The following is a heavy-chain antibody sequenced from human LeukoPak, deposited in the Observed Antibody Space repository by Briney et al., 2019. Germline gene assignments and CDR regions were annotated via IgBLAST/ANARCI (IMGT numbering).Heavy chain of an antibody. V-gene: IGHV3-48*04. J-gene: IGHJ5*02. D-gene: IGHD5-12*01. CDR3: ARDKVGGYDS. CDR2: ISPSSGTI. Sequence: GGSLRLSCVGSGFNFGSSIMNWVRQAPGKGLEWISYISPSSGTIYYADSVKGRFTISRDNAKNSLYLQMNSLRAEDTAVYYCARDKVGGYDSWGQGTLVTVSS. CDR1: GFNFGSSI.